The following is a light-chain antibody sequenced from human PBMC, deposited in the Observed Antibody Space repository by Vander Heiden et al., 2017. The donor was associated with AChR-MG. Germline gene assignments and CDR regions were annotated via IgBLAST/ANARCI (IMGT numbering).Light chain of an antibody. CDR3: MQALQTVT. CDR2: LGS. CDR1: QSLLHSTEYNL. J-gene: IGKJ1*01. V-gene: IGKV2-28*01. Sequence: EIVMTQSPLSLPVTPVEPSSISCRSSQSLLHSTEYNLLDWYLQKPGQSPQLLIYLGSKRASGVPDRFSGYESGTNFTLKIRRVEAEDAGVYYCMQALQTVTFGQGTTVEIK.